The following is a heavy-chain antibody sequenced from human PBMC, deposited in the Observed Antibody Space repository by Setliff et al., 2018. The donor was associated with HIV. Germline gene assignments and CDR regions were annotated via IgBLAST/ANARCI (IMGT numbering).Heavy chain of an antibody. CDR2: IYYVGWS. Sequence: SETLSLTCSVSGGSLQGYYWSWIRQPAGKGLQWIGRIYYVGWSKYNPSLEDRVTMSVDTSKNQFSVRLSSVSAADTAVYYCATGPVCYHDWGQGTLVTVSS. V-gene: IGHV4-4*07. D-gene: IGHD2-8*01. CDR1: GGSLQGYY. J-gene: IGHJ4*02. CDR3: ATGPVCYHD.